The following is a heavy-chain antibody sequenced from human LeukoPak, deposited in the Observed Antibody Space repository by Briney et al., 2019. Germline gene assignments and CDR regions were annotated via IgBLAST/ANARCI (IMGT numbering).Heavy chain of an antibody. D-gene: IGHD1-26*01. J-gene: IGHJ4*02. Sequence: SETLSLTCTVSGASITSYYWSWIRQPPGKGLEWIGYIYYSGSTTYKPSLKSRVTISVDTSKNQFSLKLSSVTAADTAVYYCSRLSIVGATNFDYWGQGTLVTVSS. CDR3: SRLSIVGATNFDY. V-gene: IGHV4-59*08. CDR2: IYYSGST. CDR1: GASITSYY.